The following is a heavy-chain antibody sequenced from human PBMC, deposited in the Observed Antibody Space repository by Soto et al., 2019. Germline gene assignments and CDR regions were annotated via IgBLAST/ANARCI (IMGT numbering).Heavy chain of an antibody. D-gene: IGHD6-13*01. CDR1: GGSVSSGSYY. J-gene: IGHJ6*02. V-gene: IGHV4-61*01. CDR3: ARRGYSYYYYYGMDV. CDR2: IYYSGST. Sequence: SETLSLTCTVSGGSVSSGSYYWSWIRQPPGKGLEWIGYIYYSGSTNYNPSLKSRVTISVDTSKNQFSLKLSSVTAADTAVYYCARRGYSYYYYYGMDVWGQGTTVTVSS.